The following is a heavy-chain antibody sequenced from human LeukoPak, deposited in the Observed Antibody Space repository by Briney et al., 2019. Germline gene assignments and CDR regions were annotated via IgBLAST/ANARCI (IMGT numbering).Heavy chain of an antibody. Sequence: SGTLSLTCNVSGVSIRTSTYYWNWIRQSPGKGLEWIGCVSDSGTTKYNPSLKSRVTISVDTSKNHFSLILVSVTAADTAVYYCARGYYEPFQSWGQGTLVTVSS. CDR3: ARGYYEPFQS. V-gene: IGHV4-61*03. CDR1: GVSIRTSTYY. D-gene: IGHD3-22*01. CDR2: VSDSGTT. J-gene: IGHJ4*02.